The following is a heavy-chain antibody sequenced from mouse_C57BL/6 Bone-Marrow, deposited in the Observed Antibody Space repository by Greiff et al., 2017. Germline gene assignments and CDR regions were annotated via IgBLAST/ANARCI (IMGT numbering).Heavy chain of an antibody. CDR3: AGGGPSYFDV. V-gene: IGHV1-72*01. Sequence: QVQLQQPGAELVKPGASVKLSCKASCYTFTSYWMHWVKQRPGRGLEWIGRIDPYSGGTKYNEKFKSKATLTVDKPSSTAYMQLSSLASEDSAVYYCAGGGPSYFDVWGTGTTVTVSS. D-gene: IGHD3-3*01. CDR2: IDPYSGGT. CDR1: CYTFTSYW. J-gene: IGHJ1*03.